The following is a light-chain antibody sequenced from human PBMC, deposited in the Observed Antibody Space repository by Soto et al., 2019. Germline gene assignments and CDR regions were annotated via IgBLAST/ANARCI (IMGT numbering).Light chain of an antibody. J-gene: IGKJ2*01. CDR2: KAS. V-gene: IGKV1-5*03. Sequence: DIQMTQSPSTLSASVGDRVTITCRASQSISSWLAWYQQKPGKAPKLLIYKASSLESGVTPRFSGCGSGTEFTLTISSMQADDFVFYYCQQYISYSGTFGKGTKMEI. CDR3: QQYISYSGT. CDR1: QSISSW.